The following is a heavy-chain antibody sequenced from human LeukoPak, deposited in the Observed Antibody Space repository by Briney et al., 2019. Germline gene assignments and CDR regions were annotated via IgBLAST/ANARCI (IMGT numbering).Heavy chain of an antibody. Sequence: ASVKVSCKASGYTFTGYNMRWVRQAPGQGLEWMGRINLNSGGTNYAQKFQGRVTMTRDTSISTAYMELSRLRSDDTAVYYCARAAYYYGTGSYSGYWGQGTLVTVSS. CDR3: ARAAYYYGTGSYSGY. CDR2: INLNSGGT. V-gene: IGHV1-2*06. CDR1: GYTFTGYN. D-gene: IGHD3-10*01. J-gene: IGHJ4*02.